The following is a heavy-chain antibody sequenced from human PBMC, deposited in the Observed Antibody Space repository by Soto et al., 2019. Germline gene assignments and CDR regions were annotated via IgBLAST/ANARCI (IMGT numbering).Heavy chain of an antibody. D-gene: IGHD3-22*01. J-gene: IGHJ4*02. V-gene: IGHV1-69*06. CDR1: GDSFNTFA. CDR3: ARPYYDSSGYYLWYFDY. Sequence: QVQLVQSGAEVKKPGSSVKLSCKASGDSFNTFAVTWVRQAPGQGLEWMGGIIPNFDTPNYAQKFQGRVTIIADKSTSTPYMELSSLRSEDTAVYYCARPYYDSSGYYLWYFDYWGPGTLVTVSS. CDR2: IIPNFDTP.